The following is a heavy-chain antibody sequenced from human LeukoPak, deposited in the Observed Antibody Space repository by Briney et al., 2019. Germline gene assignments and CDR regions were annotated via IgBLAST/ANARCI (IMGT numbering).Heavy chain of an antibody. J-gene: IGHJ4*02. CDR1: GGSFSGYY. V-gene: IGHV4-34*01. Sequence: SETLSLTCGFSGGSFSGYYWSWIRQSPGKGLEWIGEINHSGTTKSNPSLKSRLTMSVDTSKNHFSLNLKSVTAADTGVYYCARQHLRFLEWFGGPYYFDYWGQGTLVTVSS. CDR2: INHSGTT. D-gene: IGHD3-3*01. CDR3: ARQHLRFLEWFGGPYYFDY.